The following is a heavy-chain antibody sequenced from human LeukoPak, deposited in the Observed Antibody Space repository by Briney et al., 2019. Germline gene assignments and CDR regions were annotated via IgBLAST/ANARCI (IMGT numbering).Heavy chain of an antibody. V-gene: IGHV4-39*01. CDR3: ASSDDFWSGYSFVHWFDP. CDR2: IYYSGST. Sequence: SETLSLTCTVSGGSISSSSYYWGWIRQPPGKGLEWIGSIYYSGSTYYNPSLKSRVTISVDTSKYQFSLKLSSVTAADTAVYYCASSDDFWSGYSFVHWFDPWGQGTLVTVSS. D-gene: IGHD3-3*01. J-gene: IGHJ5*02. CDR1: GGSISSSSYY.